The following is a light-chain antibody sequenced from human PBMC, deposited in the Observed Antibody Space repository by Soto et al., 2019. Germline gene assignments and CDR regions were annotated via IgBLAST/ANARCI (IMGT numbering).Light chain of an antibody. CDR1: QSVSSSY. V-gene: IGKV3-20*01. CDR3: QQYGSSPRT. CDR2: GAS. J-gene: IGKJ5*01. Sequence: EIVLTQSPGTLSLSTGERATLSCRASQSVSSSYLAWYQQKPGQAPRLLIYGASSRATGIPDRFSGSGSGTDFTLTISRLELEDFAVYYCQQYGSSPRTFGQGTRLE.